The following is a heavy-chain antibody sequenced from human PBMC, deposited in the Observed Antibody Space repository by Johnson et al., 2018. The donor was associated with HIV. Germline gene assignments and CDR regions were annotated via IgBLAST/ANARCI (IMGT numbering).Heavy chain of an antibody. CDR1: GFTFSSYG. Sequence: QVQLVESGGGVVQPGRSLRLSCAASGFTFSSYGMHWVRQAPGKGLEWVTVISSDGTTKYYADSVKGRFTISRDNSKNTLFLQMNSLRAEDTAVYYCAKHSSSWYDDAFDIWGQGTMVTVSS. V-gene: IGHV3-30*18. J-gene: IGHJ3*02. D-gene: IGHD6-13*01. CDR2: ISSDGTTK. CDR3: AKHSSSWYDDAFDI.